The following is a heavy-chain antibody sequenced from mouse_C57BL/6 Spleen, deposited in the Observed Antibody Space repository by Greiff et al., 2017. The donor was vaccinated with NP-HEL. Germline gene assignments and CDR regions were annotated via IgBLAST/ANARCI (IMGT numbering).Heavy chain of an antibody. D-gene: IGHD5-2*01. CDR3: ARGNINFDY. V-gene: IGHV5-4*03. CDR2: ISDGGSYT. Sequence: EVKLMESGGGLVKPGGSLKLSCAASGFTFSSYAMSWVRQTPEKRLEWVATISDGGSYTYYPDNVKGRFTISRDNAKNNLYLQMSHLKSEDTAMYYCARGNINFDYWGQGTTLTVSS. CDR1: GFTFSSYA. J-gene: IGHJ2*01.